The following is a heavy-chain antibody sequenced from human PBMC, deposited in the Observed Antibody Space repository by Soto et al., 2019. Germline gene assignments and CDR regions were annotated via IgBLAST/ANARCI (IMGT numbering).Heavy chain of an antibody. CDR3: ARGLRSARNTWLAP. Sequence: PSQTLSLTCAISGDSVSSNSAAWNWIRQSPSRGPEWLGRTYYRSKWYNDYAVSVKSRITINPGTSKNQFSLQLNSVTPEDTAVFYWARGLRSARNTWLAPWGQGTRVTV. J-gene: IGHJ5*02. CDR2: TYYRSKWYN. CDR1: GDSVSSNSAA. V-gene: IGHV6-1*01.